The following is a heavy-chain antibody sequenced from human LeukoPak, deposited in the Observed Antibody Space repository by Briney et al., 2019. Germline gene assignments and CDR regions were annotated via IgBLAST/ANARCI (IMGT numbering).Heavy chain of an antibody. V-gene: IGHV3-15*01. J-gene: IGHJ4*02. Sequence: PGGSLRLSCAASGFTFSNAWMNWVRQAPGRGLEWVGRIKTKTEGGTTDYAAPVKGRFTISRDDSKNTVYLQTNSLKTEDTAVYYCASYGSGSHDYWGQGSLVTVSS. CDR2: IKTKTEGGTT. D-gene: IGHD3-10*01. CDR3: ASYGSGSHDY. CDR1: GFTFSNAW.